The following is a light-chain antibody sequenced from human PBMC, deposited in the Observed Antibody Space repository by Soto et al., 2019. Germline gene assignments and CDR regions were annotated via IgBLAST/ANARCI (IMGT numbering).Light chain of an antibody. CDR1: QSVSSSY. J-gene: IGKJ2*01. V-gene: IGKV3-20*01. CDR2: GAS. Sequence: EIVLTQSPGTLSLSPGERATLSCRASQSVSSSYLAWYQQKPGQAPRLLIYGASSRATGIPDRFSGSGSGRDFTLIISRLESEDFAVYYCQQYGSSPPYTFGQGTKLEIK. CDR3: QQYGSSPPYT.